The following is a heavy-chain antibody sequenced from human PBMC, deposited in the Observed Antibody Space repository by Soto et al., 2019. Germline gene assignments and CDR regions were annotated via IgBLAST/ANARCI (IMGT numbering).Heavy chain of an antibody. CDR1: GYTFTRYG. CDR2: ISANNGNT. J-gene: IGHJ4*02. D-gene: IGHD1-26*01. CDR3: ARGVGGSYY. V-gene: IGHV1-18*04. Sequence: ASGEGSCKGSGYTFTRYGIRWLRQAPGQGLEWMEWISANNGNTNQAQKRQGRVTMTTDTSTSTAYMERRSLRSDDTAVYYCARGVGGSYYWGQGTLVTVSS.